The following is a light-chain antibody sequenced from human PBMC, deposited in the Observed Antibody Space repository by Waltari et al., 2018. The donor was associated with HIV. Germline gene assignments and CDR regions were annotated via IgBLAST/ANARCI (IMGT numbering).Light chain of an antibody. CDR3: QSYDSSLSGVV. CDR1: SSNIRAGYD. V-gene: IGLV1-40*01. J-gene: IGLJ2*01. CDR2: GNS. Sequence: QSVLTQPPSVSGAPGQRVTISCTGSSSNIRAGYDVHWYQQLPGTAPKLLISGNSNRPSGVPDRFSGSKSGTSASLAITGLQAEDEADYYCQSYDSSLSGVVFGGGTKLTVL.